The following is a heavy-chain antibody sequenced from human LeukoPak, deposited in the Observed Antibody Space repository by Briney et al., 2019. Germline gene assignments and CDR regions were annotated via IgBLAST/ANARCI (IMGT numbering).Heavy chain of an antibody. D-gene: IGHD2-2*01. J-gene: IGHJ4*02. Sequence: ASVKVSCKASGGTFSSYAISWVRQAPGQGLEWMGGIIPIFGTANYAQKFQGRVTITADKSTSTAYMELSSLRSEDTAVYYCAPYCSSTSCFNYWGQGTLVTVSS. V-gene: IGHV1-69*06. CDR1: GGTFSSYA. CDR3: APYCSSTSCFNY. CDR2: IIPIFGTA.